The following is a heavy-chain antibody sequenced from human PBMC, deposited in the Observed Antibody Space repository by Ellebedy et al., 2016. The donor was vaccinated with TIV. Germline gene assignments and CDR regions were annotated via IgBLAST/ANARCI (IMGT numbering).Heavy chain of an antibody. CDR3: AKGRYSSGWCYFDY. CDR1: GFTFSSYA. D-gene: IGHD6-19*01. V-gene: IGHV3-23*01. CDR2: ISGSGGST. J-gene: IGHJ4*02. Sequence: GESLKISCAASGFTFSSYAMSWVRQAPGKGLEWVSAISGSGGSTYYADSVKGRFTISRDNSKNTLYLQMNSLRAEDTAVYYCAKGRYSSGWCYFDYWGQGTLVTVSS.